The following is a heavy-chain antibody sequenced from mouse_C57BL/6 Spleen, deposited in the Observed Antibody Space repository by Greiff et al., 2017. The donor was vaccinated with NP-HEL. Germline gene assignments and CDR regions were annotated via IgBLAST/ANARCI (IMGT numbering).Heavy chain of an antibody. CDR2: INPNNGGT. J-gene: IGHJ4*01. D-gene: IGHD1-1*01. Sequence: EVQLQQSGPELVKPGASVKISCKASGYTFTDYYMNWVKQSHGKSLEWIGDINPNNGGTSYNQKFKGKATLTVDKSSSTAYMELRSLTSEDSAVYYCARGGTTVVADAMDYWGQGTSVTVSS. CDR1: GYTFTDYY. V-gene: IGHV1-26*01. CDR3: ARGGTTVVADAMDY.